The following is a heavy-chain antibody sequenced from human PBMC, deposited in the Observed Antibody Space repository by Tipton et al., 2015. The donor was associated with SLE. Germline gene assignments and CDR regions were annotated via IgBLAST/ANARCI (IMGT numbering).Heavy chain of an antibody. CDR2: INHSGST. J-gene: IGHJ4*02. V-gene: IGHV4-34*01. Sequence: TLSLTCAVYGGSFSGYYWSWIRQPPGKGLEWIGEINHSGSTNYNPSLKSRVTISVDTSKNQFSLKLSSVTAADTAVYYCAPFMVYGSGSYEWCQGTLVTVSS. CDR3: APFMVYGSGSYE. D-gene: IGHD3-10*01. CDR1: GGSFSGYY.